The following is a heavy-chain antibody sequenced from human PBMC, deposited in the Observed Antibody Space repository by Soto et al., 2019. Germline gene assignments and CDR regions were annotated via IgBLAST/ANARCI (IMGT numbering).Heavy chain of an antibody. Sequence: SETLSLTCTVSGGSISSGGYYWSWIRQHPGKGLEWIGYIYYSGSTYYNPSLKSRVTISVDTSKNQFSLKLSSVTAADTAVYYCASSDYYDILTGPNTSFRGYYYGMDVWGQGTTVTVSS. CDR2: IYYSGST. V-gene: IGHV4-31*03. CDR1: GGSISSGGYY. J-gene: IGHJ6*02. D-gene: IGHD3-9*01. CDR3: ASSDYYDILTGPNTSFRGYYYGMDV.